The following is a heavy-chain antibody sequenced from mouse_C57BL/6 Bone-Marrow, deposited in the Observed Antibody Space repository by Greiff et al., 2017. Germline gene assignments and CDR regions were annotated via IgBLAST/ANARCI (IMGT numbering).Heavy chain of an antibody. Sequence: QVQLQQSGPGLVQPSQSLSITCTVSGFSLTSYGVHWVRQSPGKGLEWLGVIWSGGSTDYNAAFISRLSISKDNSKSQVFFKMNSLQADDTAIYYCAIPIYYGYDVFYAMDYWGQGTSVTVSS. CDR2: IWSGGST. CDR1: GFSLTSYG. J-gene: IGHJ4*01. D-gene: IGHD2-2*01. CDR3: AIPIYYGYDVFYAMDY. V-gene: IGHV2-2*01.